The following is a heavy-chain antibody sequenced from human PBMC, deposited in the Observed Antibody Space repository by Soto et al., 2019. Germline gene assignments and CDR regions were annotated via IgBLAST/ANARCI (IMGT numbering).Heavy chain of an antibody. CDR1: GFTFSSSG. Sequence: EVQLVESGGGLVQPGGSLRLSCAASGFTFSSSGMNWVRQAPGKGLEWVSYISRSGNIIYYGDSVKGRFTISRDNAKNSLYLQMNSLRDEDTAVYYCARESVEVVGATQVWWFDPWGQGTLVTVSS. J-gene: IGHJ5*02. CDR3: ARESVEVVGATQVWWFDP. D-gene: IGHD2-15*01. CDR2: ISRSGNII. V-gene: IGHV3-48*02.